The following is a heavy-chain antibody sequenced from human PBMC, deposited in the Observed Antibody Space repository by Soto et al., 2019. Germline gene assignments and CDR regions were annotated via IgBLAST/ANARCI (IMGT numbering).Heavy chain of an antibody. CDR3: AREMPAYYYDSSSYPSYYGMDV. CDR2: ISYDGSNK. D-gene: IGHD3-22*01. J-gene: IGHJ6*02. V-gene: IGHV3-30-3*01. CDR1: GFTFSSYA. Sequence: QVQLVESGGGVVQPGRSLRLSCAASGFTFSSYAMHWVRQAPGKGLEWVAVISYDGSNKYYADSVKGRFTISRDNSKNTLYLQMNSLRAEDTAVYYCAREMPAYYYDSSSYPSYYGMDVWGQGTTVTVSS.